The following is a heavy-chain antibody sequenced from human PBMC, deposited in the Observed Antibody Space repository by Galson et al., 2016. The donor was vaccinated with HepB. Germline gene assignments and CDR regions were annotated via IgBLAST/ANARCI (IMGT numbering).Heavy chain of an antibody. CDR1: GFTFSTYW. J-gene: IGHJ3*02. D-gene: IGHD3-10*01. Sequence: SLRLSCAASGFTFSTYWMTWVRQAPGKGLEWVANIQRDGSEENYVDSVKGRFTLSRDNAKNSLHLQMNSLRAEDTAVYYCARDKTYYGSGSYGSGSYFDAFDIWGQGTMVTVSS. CDR2: IQRDGSEE. CDR3: ARDKTYYGSGSYGSGSYFDAFDI. V-gene: IGHV3-7*03.